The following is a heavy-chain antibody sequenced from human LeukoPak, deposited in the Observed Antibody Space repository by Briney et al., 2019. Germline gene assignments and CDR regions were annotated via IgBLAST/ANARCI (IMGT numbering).Heavy chain of an antibody. V-gene: IGHV1-69*13. CDR3: ARIRRGISLKLLPLYYYGMDV. CDR1: GGTFSSYA. D-gene: IGHD2-15*01. J-gene: IGHJ6*02. Sequence: ASVKVSCKASGGTFSSYAINWVRQAPGQGLEWMGGIIPIFGTTNYAQRFQGRVTITADESTSTAYMELSSLRSEDTAVYYCARIRRGISLKLLPLYYYGMDVWGQGTTVTVSS. CDR2: IIPIFGTT.